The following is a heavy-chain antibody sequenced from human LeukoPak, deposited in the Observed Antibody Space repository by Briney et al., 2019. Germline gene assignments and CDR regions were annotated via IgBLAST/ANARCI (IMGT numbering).Heavy chain of an antibody. CDR3: ASGYSYGPRRY. CDR1: GFTFSSYA. D-gene: IGHD5-18*01. Sequence: PGGSLRLSFSAPGFTFSSYAMSWVLQSPSNRLEWVSAISGSGGSTYYADSVKGRFTISRDNSKNTLYLQMNSLRAEDTAVYYGASGYSYGPRRYWGQGTLVTVSS. CDR2: ISGSGGST. J-gene: IGHJ4*02. V-gene: IGHV3-23*01.